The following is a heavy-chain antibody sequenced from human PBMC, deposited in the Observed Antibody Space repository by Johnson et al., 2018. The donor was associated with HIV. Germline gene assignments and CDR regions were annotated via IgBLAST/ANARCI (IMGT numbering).Heavy chain of an antibody. CDR2: IHWNGGST. D-gene: IGHD6-13*01. J-gene: IGHJ3*01. V-gene: IGHV3-20*04. CDR1: GFTFNDYG. Sequence: EVQLVESGGGVVRPGGSLRLSCAASGFTFNDYGMHWVRQAPGKGLEWVSGIHWNGGSTGYGDSVKGRFTISRDNVKNSLYLQMNSLRAEDTAVYYCARGGIAAPYLWGQGTMVTVAS. CDR3: ARGGIAAPYL.